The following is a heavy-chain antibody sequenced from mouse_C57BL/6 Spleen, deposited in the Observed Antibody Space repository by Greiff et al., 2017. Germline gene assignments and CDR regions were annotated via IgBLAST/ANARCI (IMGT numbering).Heavy chain of an antibody. J-gene: IGHJ2*01. V-gene: IGHV8-12*01. CDR3: ARGRTGPFDY. D-gene: IGHD4-1*01. CDR1: GFSLSTSGMG. Sequence: QVTLKESGPGILQSSQTLSLTCSFSGFSLSTSGMGVSWIRQPAGKGLEWLAHIYWDDDKRYNPSLKSRLTISKDTSRNRVFLKITSVDTADTATYYCARGRTGPFDYWGQGTTLTVSS. CDR2: IYWDDDK.